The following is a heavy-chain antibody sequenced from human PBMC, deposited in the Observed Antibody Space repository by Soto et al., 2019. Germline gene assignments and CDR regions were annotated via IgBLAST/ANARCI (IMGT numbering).Heavy chain of an antibody. CDR3: ARGGYCSGGSCYSVGYYGMDV. CDR1: GYTFTSYA. Sequence: ASVKVSCKASGYTFTSYAMHWVRQAPGQRLEWMGWINAGNGNTKYSQKFQGRVTITRDTSASTAYMELSSLRSEDTAVHYCARGGYCSGGSCYSVGYYGMDVWGQGTTVTVSS. CDR2: INAGNGNT. V-gene: IGHV1-3*01. J-gene: IGHJ6*02. D-gene: IGHD2-15*01.